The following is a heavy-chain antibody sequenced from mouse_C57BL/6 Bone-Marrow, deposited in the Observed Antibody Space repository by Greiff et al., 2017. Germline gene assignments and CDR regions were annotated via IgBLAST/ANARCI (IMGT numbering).Heavy chain of an antibody. D-gene: IGHD1-1*01. CDR1: GFSLTSYA. CDR2: IWTGGGT. V-gene: IGHV2-9-1*01. J-gene: IGHJ4*01. CDR3: ARNWGGYYYVSSPYYAMDY. Sequence: QVQLQQSGPGLVAPSQSLSITCTVSGFSLTSYAISWVRQPPGKGLEWLGVIWTGGGTNYNSAIKSKLSISQDNSKSQVFLKMNKLQTDDTARYYCARNWGGYYYVSSPYYAMDYWGQGTSVTVSS.